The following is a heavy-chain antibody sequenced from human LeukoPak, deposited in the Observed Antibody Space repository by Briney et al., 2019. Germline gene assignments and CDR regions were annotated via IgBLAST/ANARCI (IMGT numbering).Heavy chain of an antibody. J-gene: IGHJ4*02. CDR3: AKDRSLWFGELQN. D-gene: IGHD3-10*01. Sequence: GGSLRLSCAASGFAFSSYAMSWVRQPPRRVLEWGSGIHGSGGSTYYADSVKGRFTISRDNSKNTVYLEMNSLRAEDTALYYCAKDRSLWFGELQNWGQGTLVTVSS. V-gene: IGHV3-23*01. CDR2: IHGSGGST. CDR1: GFAFSSYA.